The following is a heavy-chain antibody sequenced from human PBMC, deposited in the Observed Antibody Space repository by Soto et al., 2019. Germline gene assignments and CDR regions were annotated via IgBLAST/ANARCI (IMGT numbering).Heavy chain of an antibody. CDR1: GSSISIGYY. V-gene: IGHV4-38-2*01. CDR3: GSAYNYGSSFDY. D-gene: IGHD5-18*01. CDR2: IYHSGST. Sequence: SETLYLTCAVSGSSISIGYYWSWIRQPPGKGLEWIGIIYHSGSTYSNPSLKSRVTISVDTSRNQFSLKLSSVTAADTAVYYCGSAYNYGSSFDYWGQGTLVTVSS. J-gene: IGHJ4*02.